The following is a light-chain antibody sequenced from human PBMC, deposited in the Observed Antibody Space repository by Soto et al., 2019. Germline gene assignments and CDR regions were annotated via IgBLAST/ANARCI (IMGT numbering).Light chain of an antibody. CDR2: AAS. Sequence: DIQMTQSPSSLSASVGDRVTITCRASQSISSYLNRYQQKPGKAPKLLIYAASSLQSVVPSRFSGSGSGTDFTLTISSLQPEDFATYYCQQSYSTPITFGQVTRLEIK. J-gene: IGKJ5*01. CDR1: QSISSY. V-gene: IGKV1-39*01. CDR3: QQSYSTPIT.